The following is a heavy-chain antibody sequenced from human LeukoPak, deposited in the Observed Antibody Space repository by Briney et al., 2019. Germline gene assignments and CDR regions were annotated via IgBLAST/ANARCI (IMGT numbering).Heavy chain of an antibody. Sequence: GGSLRLSCAASGFTLSSYWMSWVRQAPGKGLEWVANIKEDGSEKYYVDSVKGRFTISRDNAKNSLYLHMSSLTAEDTAMYYCARDWVAGVPFDAFDIWGQGTMVSVSS. CDR3: ARDWVAGVPFDAFDI. CDR2: IKEDGSEK. D-gene: IGHD3-10*01. J-gene: IGHJ3*02. CDR1: GFTLSSYW. V-gene: IGHV3-7*03.